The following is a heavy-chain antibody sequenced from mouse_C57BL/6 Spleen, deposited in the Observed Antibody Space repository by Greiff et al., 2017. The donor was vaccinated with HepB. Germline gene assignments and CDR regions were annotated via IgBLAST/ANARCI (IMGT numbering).Heavy chain of an antibody. CDR1: GYTFTSYG. Sequence: VQLKQSGAELVRPGSSVKMSCKTSGYTFTSYGINWVKQRPGQGLEWIGYIYIGNGYTEYNEKFKGKATLTSDTSSSTAYMQLSSLTSEDSAIYFCARSGYYYGSSYMYFDVWGTGTTVTVSS. D-gene: IGHD1-1*01. J-gene: IGHJ1*03. CDR2: IYIGNGYT. V-gene: IGHV1-58*01. CDR3: ARSGYYYGSSYMYFDV.